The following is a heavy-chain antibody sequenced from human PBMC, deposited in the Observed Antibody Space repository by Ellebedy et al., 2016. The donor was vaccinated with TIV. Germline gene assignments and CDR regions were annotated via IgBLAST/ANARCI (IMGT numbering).Heavy chain of an antibody. Sequence: AASVKVSCKTSGYTFTDNAIHWVRQAPGQRLECMGWTSGGNADTTVSQRFQGRVTITRDTSASTAYMELSSLRSEDTAVNYCARGVHSGYDYWGQGTLVTVSS. CDR3: ARGVHSGYDY. CDR1: GYTFTDNA. J-gene: IGHJ4*02. V-gene: IGHV1-3*01. D-gene: IGHD5-12*01. CDR2: TSGGNADT.